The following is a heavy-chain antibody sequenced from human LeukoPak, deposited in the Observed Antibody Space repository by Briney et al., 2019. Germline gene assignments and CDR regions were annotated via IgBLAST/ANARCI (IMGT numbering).Heavy chain of an antibody. Sequence: GESLKISCKGSGYSFTSYWIGWVRQMPGKGLEWMGIIYPGDSDTRYSPSFQGQVTISADKSISTAYLQWSSLKASDTAMYYCARSFRSYYYDSSGYFYYYYGMDVWGQGTMVTVSS. CDR2: IYPGDSDT. J-gene: IGHJ6*02. V-gene: IGHV5-51*01. D-gene: IGHD3-22*01. CDR1: GYSFTSYW. CDR3: ARSFRSYYYDSSGYFYYYYGMDV.